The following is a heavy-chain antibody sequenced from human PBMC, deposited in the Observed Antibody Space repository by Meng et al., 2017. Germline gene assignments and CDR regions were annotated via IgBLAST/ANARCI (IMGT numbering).Heavy chain of an antibody. J-gene: IGHJ6*02. CDR1: GFTFSSYA. CDR3: AKTRGYSGYGRGFYGMDV. Sequence: ESLKISCAASGFTFSSYAMSWVRQAPGKGLEWVSAISGSGGSTYYADSVKGRFTISRDNSKNTLYLQMNSLRAEDTAVYYCAKTRGYSGYGRGFYGMDVWGQGTTVTVSS. CDR2: ISGSGGST. V-gene: IGHV3-23*01. D-gene: IGHD5-12*01.